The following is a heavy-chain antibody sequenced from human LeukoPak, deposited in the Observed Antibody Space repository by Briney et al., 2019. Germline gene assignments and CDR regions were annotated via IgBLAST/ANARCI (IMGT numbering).Heavy chain of an antibody. Sequence: PGGPLRLSCAASGFTFSSYAMSWVRQAPGKGLDWVSAISGSGGSTYYADSVKGRFTISRDNSKNTLYLQMNSLRAEDTAVYYCAKDGRVPAAMGYYYYGMDVWGQGTTVTVSS. J-gene: IGHJ6*02. V-gene: IGHV3-23*01. CDR1: GFTFSSYA. CDR2: ISGSGGST. D-gene: IGHD2-2*01. CDR3: AKDGRVPAAMGYYYYGMDV.